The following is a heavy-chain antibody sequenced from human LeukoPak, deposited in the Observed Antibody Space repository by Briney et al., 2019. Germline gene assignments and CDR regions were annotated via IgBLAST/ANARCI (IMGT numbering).Heavy chain of an antibody. CDR1: GYSFTNYW. D-gene: IGHD1-26*01. CDR3: ARRISTGTYNAFDI. CDR2: TYPGDSDT. Sequence: HGESLKISCQASGYSFTNYWIGWVRQMPGKGLEWMGITYPGDSDTRYTPSFQGQVTISADKSISTASLQWGTLKASDTAMYYCARRISTGTYNAFDIWGQGTMVTVSS. J-gene: IGHJ3*02. V-gene: IGHV5-51*01.